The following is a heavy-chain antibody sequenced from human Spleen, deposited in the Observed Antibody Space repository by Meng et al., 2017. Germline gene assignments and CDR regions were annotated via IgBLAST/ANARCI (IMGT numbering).Heavy chain of an antibody. CDR3: VRSSGWVRTGFDP. D-gene: IGHD6-19*01. CDR1: GGSIITSGYY. J-gene: IGHJ5*02. CDR2: FGHSAIT. Sequence: QVQLQDSDPRLVKTSEALSLSCTFSGGSIITSGYYWGGFRRPPGKGLAWIGSFGHSAITSYTPSLKSRVTVSIDMSQSQFSLKLTSVTAADTAVYYCVRSSGWVRTGFDPWGQGTLVTVSS. V-gene: IGHV4-39*01.